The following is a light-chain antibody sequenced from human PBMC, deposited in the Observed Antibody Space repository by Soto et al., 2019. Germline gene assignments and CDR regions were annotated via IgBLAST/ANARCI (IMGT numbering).Light chain of an antibody. CDR1: QGISSY. CDR2: GAF. J-gene: IGKJ1*01. Sequence: DIQMTQSPSSLSASVGDRVTITCRASQGISSYLAWYQQKPGKAPKLLIYGAFILQSGVPSRFSGSGSGTEFTLTISSLQPEDFATYFCQQLNNYPRTFGQGTKVDIK. CDR3: QQLNNYPRT. V-gene: IGKV1-9*01.